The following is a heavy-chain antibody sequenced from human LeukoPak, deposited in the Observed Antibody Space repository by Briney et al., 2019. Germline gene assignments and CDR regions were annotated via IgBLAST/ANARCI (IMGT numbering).Heavy chain of an antibody. CDR3: ARASSGRFDY. V-gene: IGHV6-1*01. Sequence: SQTLSLTCAISGDSVSSILTTWNWIRQSPSRGLEWLGRTYYRSKWLNDYGVSVKSRITINPDTSKNQFSLQLNSVTPEDTAVYYCARASSGRFDYWGQGTLVTVSS. CDR2: TYYRSKWLN. D-gene: IGHD1-26*01. CDR1: GDSVSSILTT. J-gene: IGHJ4*02.